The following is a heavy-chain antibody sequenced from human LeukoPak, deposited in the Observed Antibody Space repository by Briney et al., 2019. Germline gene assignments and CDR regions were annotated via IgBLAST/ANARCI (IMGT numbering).Heavy chain of an antibody. D-gene: IGHD4-17*01. V-gene: IGHV4-4*02. CDR3: ARVPAFYYGDYWTSSNYFDY. CDR1: GGSISSTNW. J-gene: IGHJ4*02. Sequence: PSGTLSLTCAVSGGSISSTNWWRWVRQPPGKGLEWIGEIFHSGRTNYNPSLKSRVIISEDKSRNQFSLKLSSVTAADTAVYYCARVPAFYYGDYWTSSNYFDYWGQGTLVTVSS. CDR2: IFHSGRT.